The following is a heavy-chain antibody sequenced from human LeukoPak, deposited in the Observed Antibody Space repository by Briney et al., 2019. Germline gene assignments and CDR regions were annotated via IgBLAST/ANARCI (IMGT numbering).Heavy chain of an antibody. CDR1: GFTFTSYG. J-gene: IGHJ4*02. CDR2: VSAYNGDT. D-gene: IGHD6-13*01. V-gene: IGHV1-18*04. Sequence: GASVKVSCKASGFTFTSYGFSWVRQAPGQGLEWMGWVSAYNGDTNYAQKVQDRVTMTTETSTSTAYMELRSLRSDDTAVYYCARIAEQHLARHFDFWGQGTLVTVSS. CDR3: ARIAEQHLARHFDF.